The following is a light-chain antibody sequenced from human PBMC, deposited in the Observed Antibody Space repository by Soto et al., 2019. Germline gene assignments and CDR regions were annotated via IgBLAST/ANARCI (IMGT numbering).Light chain of an antibody. Sequence: QSVLTQPPAVSGAPGQRVTISCTGSSSNIGAGYDVHWYQQLPGTAPKLLSYGNSNRPSGVPHRFSGSKSGTSASLASTGLRAEYEAEYDCQSYDSSLSVWVFGGGTQLTVL. CDR1: SSNIGAGYD. V-gene: IGLV1-40*01. J-gene: IGLJ3*02. CDR3: QSYDSSLSVWV. CDR2: GNS.